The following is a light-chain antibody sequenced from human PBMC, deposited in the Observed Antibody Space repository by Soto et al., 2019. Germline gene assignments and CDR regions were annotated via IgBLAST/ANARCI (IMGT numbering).Light chain of an antibody. Sequence: QSVLTQPPSASGSPGQSVTIPCTGTSSDVGGYNYVSWYQHYAGKVPKLMIYEVTKRPSGVPDRFSGSKSGNTASLTVSGLQAEDEAEYYCSSYAGNIWVFGGGTKVTVL. CDR3: SSYAGNIWV. J-gene: IGLJ3*02. CDR1: SSDVGGYNY. CDR2: EVT. V-gene: IGLV2-8*01.